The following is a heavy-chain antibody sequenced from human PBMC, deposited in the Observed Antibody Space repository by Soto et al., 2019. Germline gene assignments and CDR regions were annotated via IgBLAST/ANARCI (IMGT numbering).Heavy chain of an antibody. CDR1: GFTSSSYW. CDR2: IKQDGGEE. V-gene: IGHV3-7*01. Sequence: LRLSCASSGFTSSSYWMSWVRQAPGKGLEWVAKIKQDGGEESYVDSVNGRFSISRDNAKNSLYLEMSSLRAEDTAVYYCARVRRQWVVFDAFDVWGQGTMVTVSS. D-gene: IGHD6-19*01. CDR3: ARVRRQWVVFDAFDV. J-gene: IGHJ3*01.